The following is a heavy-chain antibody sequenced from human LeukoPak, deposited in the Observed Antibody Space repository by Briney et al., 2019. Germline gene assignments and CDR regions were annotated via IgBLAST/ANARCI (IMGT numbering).Heavy chain of an antibody. Sequence: NSSETLSLTCTVSGGSISSYYWSWIRQPPGKGLEWIGYIYYSGSTNYNPSLKSRVTISVDTSKNQFSLKLSSVTAADTAVYYCARGLRYFDWLSLGYYYYYMDVWGKGTTVTVSS. CDR2: IYYSGST. J-gene: IGHJ6*03. D-gene: IGHD3-9*01. V-gene: IGHV4-59*01. CDR3: ARGLRYFDWLSLGYYYYYMDV. CDR1: GGSISSYY.